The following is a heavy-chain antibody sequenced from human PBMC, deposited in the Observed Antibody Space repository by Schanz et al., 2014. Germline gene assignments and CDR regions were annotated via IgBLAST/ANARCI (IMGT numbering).Heavy chain of an antibody. CDR3: AGTYCSSTSCYTGYYYMDV. J-gene: IGHJ6*03. CDR2: IGGSDGNT. Sequence: QVQLVQSGGEMKKPGASVKVSCKASGYTFTRSGISWVRQAPGQGLEWMGWIGGSDGNTNFAQKVQGRVTMTADTSTSTAYMDLRSLRSDDTAVYYCAGTYCSSTSCYTGYYYMDVWGKGTTVTVSS. D-gene: IGHD2-2*02. CDR1: GYTFTRSG. V-gene: IGHV1-18*01.